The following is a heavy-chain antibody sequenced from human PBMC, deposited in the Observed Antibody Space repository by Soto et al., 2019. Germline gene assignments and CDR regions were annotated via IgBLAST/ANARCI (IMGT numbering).Heavy chain of an antibody. V-gene: IGHV4-61*05. CDR1: GGSISSSSYY. CDR3: ASTKDETLYFDY. J-gene: IGHJ4*02. CDR2: IYYSGST. D-gene: IGHD2-15*01. Sequence: SETLSLTCTVSGGSISSSSYYWGWIRQPPGKGLEWIGYIYYSGSTNYNPSLKSRVTISVDTSKNQFSLKLSSVTAADTAVYYCASTKDETLYFDYWGQGTLVTVS.